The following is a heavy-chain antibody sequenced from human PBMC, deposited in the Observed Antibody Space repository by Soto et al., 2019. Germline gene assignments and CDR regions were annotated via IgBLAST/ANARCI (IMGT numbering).Heavy chain of an antibody. J-gene: IGHJ4*02. CDR1: GFTFSKAW. CDR3: TSLYYGH. CDR2: IKSKTDGGTT. Sequence: EVQLVESGGGLVKPGGSLRLSCAASGFTFSKAWMSWVRQAPGKGLEWVGRIKSKTDGGTTDYAAPVKGTFSISRDESQNTLYLQMNSLKTEDTAVYYCTSLYYGHWGQGTLVTVSS. V-gene: IGHV3-15*01. D-gene: IGHD3-16*02.